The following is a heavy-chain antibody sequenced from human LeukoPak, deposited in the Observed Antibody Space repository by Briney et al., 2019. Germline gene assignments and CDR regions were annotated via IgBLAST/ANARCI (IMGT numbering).Heavy chain of an antibody. CDR2: ISYDGSNK. Sequence: GRSLRLSCAASGFTFSSYGMHWVRQAPGKGLEWVAVISYDGSNKYYADSVKGRFTISRDNSKNTLYLQMNSLRAEDTAVYYCANGESPVVWGQGTLVTVSS. J-gene: IGHJ4*02. CDR1: GFTFSSYG. V-gene: IGHV3-30*18. CDR3: ANGESPVV. D-gene: IGHD3-10*01.